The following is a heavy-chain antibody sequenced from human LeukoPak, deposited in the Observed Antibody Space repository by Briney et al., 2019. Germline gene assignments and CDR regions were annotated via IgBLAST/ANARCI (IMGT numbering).Heavy chain of an antibody. CDR2: ISGSGGST. J-gene: IGHJ4*02. CDR3: VREVYSSSWYFDQ. Sequence: GGSLRLSCAASGFTFSSYAMSWVRQAPGKGLEWVSAISGSGGSTYYADSVKGRFTISRDNSKNTLYLQMTSPRVEDTAVYYCVREVYSSSWYFDQWGQGTLVTVSS. CDR1: GFTFSSYA. V-gene: IGHV3-23*01. D-gene: IGHD6-13*01.